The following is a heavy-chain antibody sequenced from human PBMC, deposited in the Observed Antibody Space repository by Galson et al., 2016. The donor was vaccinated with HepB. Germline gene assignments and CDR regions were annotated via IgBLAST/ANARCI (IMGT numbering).Heavy chain of an antibody. V-gene: IGHV2-5*02. CDR3: ALNGGPYYDISGGPSFDY. J-gene: IGHJ4*02. D-gene: IGHD3-22*01. Sequence: PALVKPTQTLTLTCTFSGFSLNTSGMGVGWIRQPPGKALEWLALTYWDDDKRYSPSLKSRLTITKDTSKNQVVLTMTNMDPVDTATYYCALNGGPYYDISGGPSFDYWGQGTLVTVSS. CDR1: GFSLNTSGMG. CDR2: TYWDDDK.